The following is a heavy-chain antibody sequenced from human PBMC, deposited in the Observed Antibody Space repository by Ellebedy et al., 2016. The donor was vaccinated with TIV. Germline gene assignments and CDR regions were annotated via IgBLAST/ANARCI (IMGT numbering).Heavy chain of an antibody. CDR3: AKDPADFWSGYDNWFDP. J-gene: IGHJ5*02. CDR2: ISGSGGST. Sequence: GESLKISXAASGFTFSSYAMSWVRQAPGKGLEWVSAISGSGGSTYYADSVKGRFTISRDNSKNTLYLQMNSLRAEDTAVYYCAKDPADFWSGYDNWFDPWGQGTLVTVSS. CDR1: GFTFSSYA. D-gene: IGHD3-3*01. V-gene: IGHV3-23*01.